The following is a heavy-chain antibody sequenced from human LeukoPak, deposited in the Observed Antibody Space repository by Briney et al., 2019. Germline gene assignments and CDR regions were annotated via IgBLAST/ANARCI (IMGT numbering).Heavy chain of an antibody. D-gene: IGHD3-10*01. CDR2: IKQDGSEK. CDR1: GFTFSSYW. CDR3: ARGFGELNSYYYMDV. Sequence: GGSLRLSCAASGFTFSSYWMSWVRQAPGKGLEWVANIKQDGSEKYYVDSVKGRFNISRDNAKNSLYLQMNSLRAEDTAVYYCARGFGELNSYYYMDVWGKGTTVTVSS. J-gene: IGHJ6*03. V-gene: IGHV3-7*01.